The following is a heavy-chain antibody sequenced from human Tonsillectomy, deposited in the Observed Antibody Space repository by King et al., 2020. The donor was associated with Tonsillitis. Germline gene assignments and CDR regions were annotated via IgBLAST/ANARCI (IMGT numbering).Heavy chain of an antibody. D-gene: IGHD6-6*01. Sequence: VQLVQSGAEVKKPGASVKVSCKASGYTFSSYGISWVRQAPGQGLEWMGWISAYNGNTKYAQKLQGRVTMTTDTSTSTAYIELRSLRSDDTAVYYCARDLLASSTSLWYFDYWGQGTLVTVSS. J-gene: IGHJ4*02. CDR2: ISAYNGNT. CDR3: ARDLLASSTSLWYFDY. CDR1: GYTFSSYG. V-gene: IGHV1-18*01.